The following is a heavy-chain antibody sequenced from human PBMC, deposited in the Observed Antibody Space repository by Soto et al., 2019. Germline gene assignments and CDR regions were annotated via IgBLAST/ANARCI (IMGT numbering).Heavy chain of an antibody. CDR1: GGSISSYY. Sequence: PSETLSLTCTVSGGSISSYYWSWIRQPPGKGLEWIGYIYYSGSTNYNPSLKSRVTISVDTSKNQFSLKLSSVTAADTAVYYCARHVPMVRGYNWFDPWGQGTLVTVS. V-gene: IGHV4-59*08. D-gene: IGHD3-10*01. J-gene: IGHJ5*02. CDR2: IYYSGST. CDR3: ARHVPMVRGYNWFDP.